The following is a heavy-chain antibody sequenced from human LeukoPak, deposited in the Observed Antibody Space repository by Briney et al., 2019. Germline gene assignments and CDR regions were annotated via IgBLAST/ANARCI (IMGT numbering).Heavy chain of an antibody. V-gene: IGHV3-30*04. Sequence: GGSLRLSCAASGVTFSRYTMHWVRQAPGKGLEWVACILYDGINKYYADSVKGRFTISRDTSQKTLYLQMNSLHVEDTAVYYCASEPPISDGDTFDIWGQGTMVTVSS. D-gene: IGHD2-21*01. CDR1: GVTFSRYT. CDR3: ASEPPISDGDTFDI. J-gene: IGHJ3*02. CDR2: ILYDGINK.